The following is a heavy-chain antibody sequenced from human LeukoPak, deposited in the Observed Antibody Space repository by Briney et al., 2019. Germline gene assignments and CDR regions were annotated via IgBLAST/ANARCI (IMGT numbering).Heavy chain of an antibody. Sequence: PGRSLRLSCAAPGFTFYDYAMHWVRQAPGKGLEWVSGISWNSGSIGYADSVKGRFTISRDNAKNSLYLQMNSLRAEDTALYYCAKATGYSSGWYGDWGQGTLVTVSS. CDR3: AKATGYSSGWYGD. CDR1: GFTFYDYA. V-gene: IGHV3-9*01. D-gene: IGHD6-19*01. CDR2: ISWNSGSI. J-gene: IGHJ4*02.